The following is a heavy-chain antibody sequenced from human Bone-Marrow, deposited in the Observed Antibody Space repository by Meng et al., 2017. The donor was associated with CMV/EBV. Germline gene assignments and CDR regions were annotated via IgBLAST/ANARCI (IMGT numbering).Heavy chain of an antibody. V-gene: IGHV3-33*08. J-gene: IGHJ6*02. CDR2: IWYDGSNK. Sequence: GESLKISCVVSGFTFSSYEMNWVRQAPGKGLEWVAVIWYDGSNKYYADSVKGRFTISRDNSKNTLYLQMNSLRAEDTAVYYCARGGDIVVVPAAINYYYYGMDVWGQGTTVTVSS. CDR1: GFTFSSYE. D-gene: IGHD2-2*01. CDR3: ARGGDIVVVPAAINYYYYGMDV.